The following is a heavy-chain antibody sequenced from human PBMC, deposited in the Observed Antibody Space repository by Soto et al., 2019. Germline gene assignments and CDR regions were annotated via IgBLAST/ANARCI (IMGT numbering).Heavy chain of an antibody. CDR3: ASTYSTSWYWFDT. Sequence: QVTVKESGPVLVKPTETLTLTCTVSGFSLSNAGLGVSWIRQPPGKALEWLAHIFSNDEKSYSTSLKSRLTISKDTSKSQVVVIMTNMDPVDTATYYCASTYSTSWYWFDTWGQGTLVTVSS. J-gene: IGHJ5*02. V-gene: IGHV2-26*04. D-gene: IGHD6-13*01. CDR2: IFSNDEK. CDR1: GFSLSNAGLG.